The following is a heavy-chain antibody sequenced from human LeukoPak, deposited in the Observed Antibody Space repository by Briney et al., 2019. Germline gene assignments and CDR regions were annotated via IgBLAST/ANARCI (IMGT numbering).Heavy chain of an antibody. J-gene: IGHJ5*02. V-gene: IGHV3-48*04. CDR2: ITISGHTK. Sequence: GGSLRLSCAASGFTVSTNCVTWVRQAPGKGLEWIADITISGHTKNYADSVKGRFTISRDNAGTSLYLQMNSLRVEDTGVYYCARGDPHADLWGQGTLVTVSS. CDR3: ARGDPHADL. CDR1: GFTVSTNC.